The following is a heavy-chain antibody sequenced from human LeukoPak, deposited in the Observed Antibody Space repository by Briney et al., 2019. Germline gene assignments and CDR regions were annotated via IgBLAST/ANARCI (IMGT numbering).Heavy chain of an antibody. V-gene: IGHV4-59*08. Sequence: PSETLSLTCTVSGGSINDYYWSWIRQAPEKGLECLAYIYYTGKTNYNPSLESRLTVSVDTSKNKVFLKLRSVTAADRAVYYCARQPGSFYEVGASDSWGQGTLVTVSS. CDR3: ARQPGSFYEVGASDS. CDR1: GGSINDYY. D-gene: IGHD1-26*01. CDR2: IYYTGKT. J-gene: IGHJ5*01.